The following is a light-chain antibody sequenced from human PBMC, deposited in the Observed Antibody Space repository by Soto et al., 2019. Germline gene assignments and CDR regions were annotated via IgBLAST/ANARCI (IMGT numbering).Light chain of an antibody. Sequence: DIQMTQSPSSVSASVGDRVTITCRASQDISTWVAWYQQKPGKAPNLLIYTASTLQSGVPSRFSGSGSGTEFTLPISSLQPEDFATYYCQQADTFPLTFGGGTKVEIK. CDR3: QQADTFPLT. V-gene: IGKV1-12*01. CDR1: QDISTW. J-gene: IGKJ4*01. CDR2: TAS.